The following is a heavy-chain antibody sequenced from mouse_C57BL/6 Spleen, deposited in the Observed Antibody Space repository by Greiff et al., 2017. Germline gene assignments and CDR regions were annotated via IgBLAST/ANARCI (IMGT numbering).Heavy chain of an antibody. Sequence: EVMLVESGGGLVKPGGSLKLSCAASGFTFSDYGMHWVRQAPEKGLEWVGYISSGSSTIYYADTVKGRFTISRDNAKNTLFLQMTSLRSEDTAMYYCARNPLGSSYNWGQGTTLTVSS. CDR3: ARNPLGSSYN. CDR2: ISSGSSTI. V-gene: IGHV5-17*01. J-gene: IGHJ2*01. CDR1: GFTFSDYG. D-gene: IGHD1-1*01.